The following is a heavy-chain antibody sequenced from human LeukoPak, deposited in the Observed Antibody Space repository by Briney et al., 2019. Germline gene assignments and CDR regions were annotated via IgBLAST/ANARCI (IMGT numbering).Heavy chain of an antibody. Sequence: GGSLRLSCAASGFAFSRYGMHWVRQAPGKGLEGVALISHDGTNKNHADSVKGRFAISRDNSNNTLYLQMSSLRAEDTAVYYCARGPGALDYWGQGTLVTVSS. CDR2: ISHDGTNK. CDR3: ARGPGALDY. CDR1: GFAFSRYG. D-gene: IGHD2-2*01. V-gene: IGHV3-30*03. J-gene: IGHJ4*02.